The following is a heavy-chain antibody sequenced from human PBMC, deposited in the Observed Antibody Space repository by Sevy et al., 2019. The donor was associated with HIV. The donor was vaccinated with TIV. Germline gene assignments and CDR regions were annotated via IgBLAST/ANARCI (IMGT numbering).Heavy chain of an antibody. D-gene: IGHD5-18*01. CDR2: IYYSGST. CDR1: GRSISSYY. CDR3: ARGGTAMDYYYYGMDV. V-gene: IGHV4-59*01. Sequence: SENLSLTCTVSGRSISSYYWSWIRQPPGKGLEWIGYIYYSGSTNYNPSLKSRVSISVDTSKNQFSLKLSSVTAADTAVYYCARGGTAMDYYYYGMDVWGQGTTVTVSS. J-gene: IGHJ6*02.